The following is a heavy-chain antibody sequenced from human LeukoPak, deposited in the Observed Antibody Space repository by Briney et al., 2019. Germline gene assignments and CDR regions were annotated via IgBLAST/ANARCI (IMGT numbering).Heavy chain of an antibody. CDR2: ISAYNGNT. CDR1: GYTFTSYG. CDR3: ARVSGSYSYYYYGMDV. V-gene: IGHV1-18*01. Sequence: ASVKVSCKASGYTFTSYGISWVRQAPGQGLEWMGWISAYNGNTNYAQKLQGRVTMTTDTPTSTAYMELRSLRSDDTAVYYCARVSGSYSYYYYGMDVWGQGTTVTVSS. D-gene: IGHD1-26*01. J-gene: IGHJ6*02.